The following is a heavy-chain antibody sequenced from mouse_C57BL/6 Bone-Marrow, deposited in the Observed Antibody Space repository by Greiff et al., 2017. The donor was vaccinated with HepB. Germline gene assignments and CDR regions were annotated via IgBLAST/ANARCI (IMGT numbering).Heavy chain of an antibody. J-gene: IGHJ3*01. D-gene: IGHD3-1*01. CDR3: ARRRGEDFAY. Sequence: QVQLKQPGAELVMPGASVKLSCKASGYTFTSYWMHWVKQRPGQGLEWIGEIDPSDSYTNYNQKFKGKSTLTVDKSSSTAYMQLSSLTSEDSAVYYCARRRGEDFAYWGQGTLVTVSA. V-gene: IGHV1-69*01. CDR2: IDPSDSYT. CDR1: GYTFTSYW.